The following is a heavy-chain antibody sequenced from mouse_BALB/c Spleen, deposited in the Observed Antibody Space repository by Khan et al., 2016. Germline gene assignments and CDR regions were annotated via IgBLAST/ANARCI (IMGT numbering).Heavy chain of an antibody. CDR1: GFDFSRYW. CDR3: ARPEERVDYYAMDY. Sequence: EVQLQESGGGLVQPGGSLKLSCAASGFDFSRYWMSWVRQAPGKGLEWIGEINPDSSTITYTPSLKVTFIISRDNAKHTLYLQMTKVRSEDTALYYCARPEERVDYYAMDYWGQGTSVTGTS. J-gene: IGHJ4*01. CDR2: INPDSSTI. V-gene: IGHV4-1*02.